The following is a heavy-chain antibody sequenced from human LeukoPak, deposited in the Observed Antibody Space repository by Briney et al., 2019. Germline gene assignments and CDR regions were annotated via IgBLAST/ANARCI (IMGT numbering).Heavy chain of an antibody. Sequence: PGGSLRLSCAASGYTFTRFNMNWVRQAPGKGLELVSSITTSGTYIYYADSVKGRFTVSRDNAKNSLYLQMNSLRAEDTAVYYRARPFYYDNNGGEGMDVWGQGTTVTVSS. V-gene: IGHV3-21*06. CDR1: GYTFTRFN. D-gene: IGHD3-22*01. CDR2: ITTSGTYI. J-gene: IGHJ6*02. CDR3: ARPFYYDNNGGEGMDV.